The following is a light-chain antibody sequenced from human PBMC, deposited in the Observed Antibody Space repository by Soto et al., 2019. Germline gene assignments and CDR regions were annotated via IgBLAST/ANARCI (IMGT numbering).Light chain of an antibody. V-gene: IGKV1-5*03. CDR1: QSISSW. J-gene: IGKJ1*01. Sequence: DIQMTQSPSTLSASGGDRATITCRASQSISSWLAWYQQKPGKAPKLLIYKASTLQSGVPSRFSGSGSGTEFTLAISSLQPDDFATYYCQQYNDNWTFGQGTKVDIK. CDR3: QQYNDNWT. CDR2: KAS.